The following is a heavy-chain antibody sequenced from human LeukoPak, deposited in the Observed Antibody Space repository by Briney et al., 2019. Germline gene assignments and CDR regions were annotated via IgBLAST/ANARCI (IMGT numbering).Heavy chain of an antibody. D-gene: IGHD1-26*01. J-gene: IGHJ4*02. CDR3: ARDRLTSGSYFFDY. CDR2: ISGRRSTI. Sequence: PGGSLRLSCAASAFTFSDYSMNWVPQAPGKGLEWISYISGRRSTIYYADSVRGRLTISRDNAKNSMYLQMNSLRAEDTAVYYCARDRLTSGSYFFDYWGQGTLVTVSS. V-gene: IGHV3-48*01. CDR1: AFTFSDYS.